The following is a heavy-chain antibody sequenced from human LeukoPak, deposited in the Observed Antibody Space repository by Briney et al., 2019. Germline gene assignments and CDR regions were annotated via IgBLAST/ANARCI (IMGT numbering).Heavy chain of an antibody. Sequence: SETLSLTCTVSGGSIGSFYWTWIRQPPRKGLEWIGYIYSSGTTNYNPSLKSRVTISVDTSKNQFSLKLSSVTPEDTAVYYCARDRSVAAALYYFDYWGQGTLVTVSS. CDR3: ARDRSVAAALYYFDY. J-gene: IGHJ4*02. CDR1: GGSIGSFY. D-gene: IGHD6-13*01. V-gene: IGHV4-59*12. CDR2: IYSSGTT.